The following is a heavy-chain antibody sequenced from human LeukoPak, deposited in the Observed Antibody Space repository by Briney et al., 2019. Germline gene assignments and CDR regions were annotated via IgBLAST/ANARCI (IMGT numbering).Heavy chain of an antibody. Sequence: PGGSLRLSCAASGFTFSSYWMHWVRQAPGKGLVWVSRINSDGSSTSYADSVKGRFTISRDNAKNTLYLQMNSLRAEDAAVYYCARAHWAIGDAFDIWGQGTMVTVSS. V-gene: IGHV3-74*01. J-gene: IGHJ3*02. CDR2: INSDGSST. CDR3: ARAHWAIGDAFDI. D-gene: IGHD7-27*01. CDR1: GFTFSSYW.